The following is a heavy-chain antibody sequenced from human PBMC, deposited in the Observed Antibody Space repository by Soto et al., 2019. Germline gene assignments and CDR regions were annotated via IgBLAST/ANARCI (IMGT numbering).Heavy chain of an antibody. J-gene: IGHJ4*02. CDR2: ISYDGSNK. Sequence: QVQLVESGGGVVQPGRSLRLSCAASGFTFRTYGMHWVRQAPGKGLEWVAVISYDGSNKFYADSVKGRFTISRDNSKTTLYLQMNSLRAEDTAVSYCAKIGFPDYYDSSYYVYWGQGTLVTVSS. V-gene: IGHV3-30*18. CDR3: AKIGFPDYYDSSYYVY. D-gene: IGHD3-22*01. CDR1: GFTFRTYG.